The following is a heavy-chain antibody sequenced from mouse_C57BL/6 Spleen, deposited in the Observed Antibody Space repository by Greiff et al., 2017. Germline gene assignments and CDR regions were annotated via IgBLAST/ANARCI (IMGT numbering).Heavy chain of an antibody. V-gene: IGHV5-6*01. J-gene: IGHJ2*01. D-gene: IGHD2-3*01. CDR2: ISSGGSYT. CDR1: GFTFSSYG. Sequence: EVKLQESGGDLVKPGGSLKLSCAASGFTFSSYGMSWVRQTPDKRLEWVATISSGGSYTYYPDSVKGRFTISRDNAKNTLYLQMSSLKSEDTAMYYCARHKADGFRFDYWGQGTTLTVSS. CDR3: ARHKADGFRFDY.